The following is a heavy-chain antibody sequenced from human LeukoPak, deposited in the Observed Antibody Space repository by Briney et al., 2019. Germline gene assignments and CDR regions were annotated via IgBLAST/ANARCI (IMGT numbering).Heavy chain of an antibody. Sequence: GGSLRLSCAASGFTSSSYAMSWVRQAPGKGLEWVSAISGSGGSTYYADSVKGRFTISRDNSKNTLYLQMNSLRAEDTAVYYCANLHPITMIVVEGGYWGQGTLVTVSS. CDR1: GFTSSSYA. V-gene: IGHV3-23*01. CDR2: ISGSGGST. D-gene: IGHD3-22*01. J-gene: IGHJ4*02. CDR3: ANLHPITMIVVEGGY.